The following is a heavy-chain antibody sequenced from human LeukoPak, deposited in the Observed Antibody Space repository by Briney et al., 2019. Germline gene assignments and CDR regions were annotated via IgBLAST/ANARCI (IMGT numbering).Heavy chain of an antibody. V-gene: IGHV4-4*02. D-gene: IGHD6-19*01. CDR3: ARKHIAVAVNDP. Sequence: PSETLSLTCAVSGGSISSNNWWSWVRQPPNKGLEWIGEMYHSGSAIYNPSLKSRVTISVDKSKNQFSLKLSSVTAADTAVYYCARKHIAVAVNDPWGQGTLVTVSS. CDR1: GGSISSNNW. CDR2: MYHSGSA. J-gene: IGHJ5*02.